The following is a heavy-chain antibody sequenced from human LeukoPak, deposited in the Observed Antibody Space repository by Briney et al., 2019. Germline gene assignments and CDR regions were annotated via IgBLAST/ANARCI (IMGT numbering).Heavy chain of an antibody. CDR3: ARANGVYSSSFDFDY. V-gene: IGHV4-39*07. D-gene: IGHD6-13*01. J-gene: IGHJ4*02. CDR1: GGSISSSSYY. CDR2: IYYSGST. Sequence: SETLSLTCTVSGGSISSSSYYWGWIRQPPGKGLEWIGSIYYSGSTNYNPSLKSRVTISVDTSKNQFSLKLSSVTAADTAVYYCARANGVYSSSFDFDYWGQGTLVTVSS.